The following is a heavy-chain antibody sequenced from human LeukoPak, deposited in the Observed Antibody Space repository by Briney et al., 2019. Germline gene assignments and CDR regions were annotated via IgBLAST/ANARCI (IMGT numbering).Heavy chain of an antibody. Sequence: GGTLRLSCAASGFTFSSYAMTWVRQAPGKGLEWVSAISARGGSTYYADSVKGRFTISRDNSKNTLYLQVNSLRAEDTAVYYCAKDPTVAGTAEYFQYWGQGTLVTVSS. CDR3: AKDPTVAGTAEYFQY. D-gene: IGHD6-19*01. V-gene: IGHV3-23*01. CDR2: ISARGGST. J-gene: IGHJ1*01. CDR1: GFTFSSYA.